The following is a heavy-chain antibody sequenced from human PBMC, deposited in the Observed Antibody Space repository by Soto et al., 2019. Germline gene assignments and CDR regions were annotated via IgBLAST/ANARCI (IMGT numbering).Heavy chain of an antibody. V-gene: IGHV3-33*01. Sequence: QVQLVESGGGVVQPGRSLRLSCAASGFTFSSYGMHWVRQAPGKGLEWVAVIWYDGSNKYYADSVKGRFTISRDNSKNTRYLQMNSLRAEETAVYYCARDPRIWFGELGVDYWGQGTLVTVSS. CDR2: IWYDGSNK. D-gene: IGHD3-10*01. CDR3: ARDPRIWFGELGVDY. CDR1: GFTFSSYG. J-gene: IGHJ4*02.